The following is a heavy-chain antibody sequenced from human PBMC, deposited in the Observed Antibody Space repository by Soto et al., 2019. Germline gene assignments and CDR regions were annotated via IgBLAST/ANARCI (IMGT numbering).Heavy chain of an antibody. CDR2: LSWDDDK. V-gene: IGHV2-5*02. CDR1: GFSLTETGMG. CDR3: AHRRSGYFDS. J-gene: IGHJ4*02. Sequence: QIPLKESGPTLVKPTQTLTLTCTFSGFSLTETGMGVGWIRQPPGKALEWLALLSWDDDKRYSSSLKRGLTLSKDASKNQVVLTKTNVDAVDTATDFCAHRRSGYFDSWGQGTLVSVAS.